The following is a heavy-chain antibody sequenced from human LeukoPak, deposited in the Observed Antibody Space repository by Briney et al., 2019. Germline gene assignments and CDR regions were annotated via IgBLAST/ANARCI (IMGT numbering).Heavy chain of an antibody. D-gene: IGHD2-21*02. CDR1: GFTFDDYA. V-gene: IGHV3-9*01. CDR2: ISWNSGSI. CDR3: AKDMSPYCSGDCYSPLDY. J-gene: IGHJ4*02. Sequence: PGGSLRLSCAASGFTFDDYAMHWVRQAPGKGLEWVSGISWNSGSIGYADSVKGRFTISRDNAKNSLYLQMNSLRAEDTALYYCAKDMSPYCSGDCYSPLDYWGQGTLVTVSS.